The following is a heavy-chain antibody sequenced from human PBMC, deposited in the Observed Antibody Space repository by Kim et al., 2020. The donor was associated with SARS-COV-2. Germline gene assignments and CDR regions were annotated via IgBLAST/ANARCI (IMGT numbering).Heavy chain of an antibody. Sequence: GGSLRLSCTASGFTFGDYAMSWFRQAPGKGLEWVGFIRSKAYGGTTEYAASVKGRFTISRDDSKSIAYLQMNSLKTEDTAVYYCTRADIVLMVYAILGGEDVWGQGTTVTVSS. D-gene: IGHD2-8*01. CDR3: TRADIVLMVYAILGGEDV. V-gene: IGHV3-49*03. J-gene: IGHJ6*02. CDR1: GFTFGDYA. CDR2: IRSKAYGGTT.